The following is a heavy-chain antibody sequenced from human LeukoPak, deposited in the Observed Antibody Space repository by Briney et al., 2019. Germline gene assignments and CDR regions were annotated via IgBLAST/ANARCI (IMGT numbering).Heavy chain of an antibody. J-gene: IGHJ4*02. CDR1: GFTFSYYA. V-gene: IGHV3-23*01. D-gene: IGHD3-16*01. CDR3: ATWPRNDYAY. CDR2: IGDRGGNTYT. Sequence: PGGSLRLSRAASGFTFSYYAMSWVRQSPGKGLEWVSAIGDRGGNTYTYYIDSVRGRFTISRDNSKNTLYLQMNSLRVDDTAVYYCATWPRNDYAYWGQGTLVTVSS.